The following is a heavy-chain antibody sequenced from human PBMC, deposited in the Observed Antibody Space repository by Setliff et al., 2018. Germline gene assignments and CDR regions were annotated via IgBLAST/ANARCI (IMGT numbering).Heavy chain of an antibody. CDR1: GGSISSYY. J-gene: IGHJ4*02. CDR2: IYIGGSA. V-gene: IGHV4-4*07. Sequence: PSETLSLTCTVSGGSISSYYWSWIRQPAGKGLEWIGHIYIGGSANYNPSLKSRVTISMDTSKNQFSPKVSSVTAADTAVYYCARSFSRREKFLLDYWGQGALVTVSS. CDR3: ARSFSRREKFLLDY.